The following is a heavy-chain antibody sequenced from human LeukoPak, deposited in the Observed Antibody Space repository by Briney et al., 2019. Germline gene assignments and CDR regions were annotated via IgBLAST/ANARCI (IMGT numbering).Heavy chain of an antibody. V-gene: IGHV3-23*01. CDR3: ARAGTTVVTPFDY. CDR1: GFTFSSYG. D-gene: IGHD4-23*01. J-gene: IGHJ4*02. Sequence: GGSLRLSCAASGFTFSSYGMSWVRQAPGKGLGWVSAISGSGGSTYYADSVKGRFTISRDNAKNSLYLQMNSLRAEDTAVYYCARAGTTVVTPFDYWGQGTLVTVSS. CDR2: ISGSGGST.